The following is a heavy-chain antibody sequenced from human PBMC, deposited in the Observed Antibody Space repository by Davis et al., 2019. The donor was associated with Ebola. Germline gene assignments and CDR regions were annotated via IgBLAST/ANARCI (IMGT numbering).Heavy chain of an antibody. CDR2: FDPEDNEI. Sequence: AASVKVSCKVSGYILTELSIHWVRQAPGQGLEWMGNFDPEDNEIIYAHKFEGRVTMTEDTSTHTAYMELSSLRSDDSAVYYCAAGGSRGGFDAWGQGTMVTVS. D-gene: IGHD1-26*01. CDR1: GYILTELS. V-gene: IGHV1-24*01. J-gene: IGHJ3*01. CDR3: AAGGSRGGFDA.